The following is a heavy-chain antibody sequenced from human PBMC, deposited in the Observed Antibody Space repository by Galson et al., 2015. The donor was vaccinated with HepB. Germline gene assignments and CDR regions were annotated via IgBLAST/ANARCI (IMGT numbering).Heavy chain of an antibody. CDR1: GFSFSSYA. CDR3: AKDRGYSYPRGIDF. J-gene: IGHJ4*02. Sequence: SLRLSCAASGFSFSSYAMNWVRQTPGKGLEWVSSISGDSGRTYYSDSVKGRFTISRDSSTQFLQMNSLRAEDTAIYYCAKDRGYSYPRGIDFWGQGTLVTVSS. CDR2: ISGDSGRT. V-gene: IGHV3-23*01. D-gene: IGHD5-18*01.